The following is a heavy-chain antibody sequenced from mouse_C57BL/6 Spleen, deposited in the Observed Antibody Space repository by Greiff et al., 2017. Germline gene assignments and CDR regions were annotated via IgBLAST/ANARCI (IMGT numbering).Heavy chain of an antibody. CDR2: IHPNSGST. CDR1: GYTFTSYW. D-gene: IGHD2-4*01. J-gene: IGHJ4*01. V-gene: IGHV1-64*01. CDR3: ARFWDYENYYAMDY. Sequence: VQLQQPGAELVKPGASVKLSCKASGYTFTSYWMHWVKQRPGQGLEWIGMIHPNSGSTNYNEKFKSKATLTVDKSSSTAYMQLSSLTSEDSAVYYCARFWDYENYYAMDYWGQGTSVTVSS.